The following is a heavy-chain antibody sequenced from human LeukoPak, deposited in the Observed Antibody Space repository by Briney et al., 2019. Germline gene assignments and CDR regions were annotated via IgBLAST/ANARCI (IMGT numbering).Heavy chain of an antibody. CDR3: AREGRQDYVYFDC. Sequence: SETLSLTCTVSGDSISSYYWSWIRQPPGKGLEWMGYINYSGNTNYNPSLKSRVTISVDTSKNQFSPRLTSVTAADTAVYYCAREGRQDYVYFDCWGQGTLVTVSS. CDR2: INYSGNT. D-gene: IGHD4-17*01. V-gene: IGHV4-59*01. J-gene: IGHJ4*02. CDR1: GDSISSYY.